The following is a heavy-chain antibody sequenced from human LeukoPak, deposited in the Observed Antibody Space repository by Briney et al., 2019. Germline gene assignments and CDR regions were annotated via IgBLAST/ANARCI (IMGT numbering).Heavy chain of an antibody. Sequence: SVKVSCKASGGTFSSYAISWVRQAPGQGLEWMGRIIPILGIANYAQKFQGRVTITADRSTSTAYMELSSLRSEDTAVYYCASQQQLATSHFDYWGQGTLVTVSS. CDR1: GGTFSSYA. J-gene: IGHJ4*02. CDR3: ASQQQLATSHFDY. CDR2: IIPILGIA. V-gene: IGHV1-69*04. D-gene: IGHD6-13*01.